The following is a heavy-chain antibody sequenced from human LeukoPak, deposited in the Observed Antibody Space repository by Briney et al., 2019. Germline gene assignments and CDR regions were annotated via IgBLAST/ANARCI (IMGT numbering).Heavy chain of an antibody. CDR3: ARGRGWYCSRTRCQRFAEYFQH. J-gene: IGHJ1*01. D-gene: IGHD2-2*01. CDR1: GFTFSSYA. CDR2: ISYDGSNK. Sequence: LPGGSLRLSCAASGFTFSSYAMHWVRQAPGKGLEWVAVISYDGSNKYYADSVKGRFTISRDNSKNTLYPQMNSLRAEDTAVYYCARGRGWYCSRTRCQRFAEYFQHWGQGTLVTVSS. V-gene: IGHV3-30*04.